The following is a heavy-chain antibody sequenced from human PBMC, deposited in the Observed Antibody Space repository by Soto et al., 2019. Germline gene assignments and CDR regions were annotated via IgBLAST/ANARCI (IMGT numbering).Heavy chain of an antibody. CDR1: GYTFTGYY. J-gene: IGHJ6*02. Sequence: ASVKVSCKASGYTFTGYYMHWVRQAPGQGLEWMGWINPNSGGTNYAQKFRGWVTMTRDTSISTAYMELSRLRSDDTAVYYCARELCIASRDGGYYYGMDVWGQGTTVTVSS. CDR2: INPNSGGT. CDR3: ARELCIASRDGGYYYGMDV. V-gene: IGHV1-2*04. D-gene: IGHD6-6*01.